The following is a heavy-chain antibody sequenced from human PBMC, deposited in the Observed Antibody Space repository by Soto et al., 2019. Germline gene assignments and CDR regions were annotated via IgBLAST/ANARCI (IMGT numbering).Heavy chain of an antibody. CDR2: IYYSGNT. J-gene: IGHJ4*02. CDR3: AREGSSGWSDYDY. V-gene: IGHV4-59*01. Sequence: SETLSLTCTVSGGSISSDYWSWLRQSPGKGLEWIGYIYYSGNTKYNPSLKSRVTISVDTSKNQFSLKLSSVTAADTAVYYCAREGSSGWSDYDYWGQGTLVTVSS. D-gene: IGHD6-19*01. CDR1: GGSISSDY.